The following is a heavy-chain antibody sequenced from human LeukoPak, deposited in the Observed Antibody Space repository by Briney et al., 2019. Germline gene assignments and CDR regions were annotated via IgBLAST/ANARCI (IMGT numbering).Heavy chain of an antibody. CDR2: ISYDGSNK. CDR1: GFTFSSYA. D-gene: IGHD2-2*01. V-gene: IGHV3-30-3*01. CDR3: ARDRVPAAISSGRFDP. Sequence: GGSLRLSCAASGFTFSSYAMHWVRQAPGKGLEWVAVISYDGSNKYYADSVKGRFTISRDNSKNTLYLQMNSLRAEDTAVYYCARDRVPAAISSGRFDPWGQGTLVTVSS. J-gene: IGHJ5*02.